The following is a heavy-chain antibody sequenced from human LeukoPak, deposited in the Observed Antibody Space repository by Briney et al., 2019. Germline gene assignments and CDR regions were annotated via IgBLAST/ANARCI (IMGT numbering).Heavy chain of an antibody. CDR1: GLTFSRSA. CDR2: ISYDGTNK. CDR3: AKGSSTGRWVQLELDAFDI. V-gene: IGHV3-30*18. Sequence: GGPLRLSCAASGLTFSRSAMQWVRQPPGKGLEWVAVISYDGTNKYYEDSVNGRFTISRDSSKSTLYLQMNSLRAEDTAVFYCAKGSSTGRWVQLELDAFDIWGQGTMVTVSS. J-gene: IGHJ3*02. D-gene: IGHD5-24*01.